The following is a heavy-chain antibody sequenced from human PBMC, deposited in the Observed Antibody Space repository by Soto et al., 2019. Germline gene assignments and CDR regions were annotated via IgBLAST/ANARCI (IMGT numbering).Heavy chain of an antibody. CDR1: GGSISTDNYY. D-gene: IGHD3-10*01. CDR3: AREERRDYISGGGK. Sequence: SETLSLTCTVSGGSISTDNYYWGWVRQPPGKGLEWIATIYYTGATQYSPSLRSRATISVDTSQNLFSLKLTSVTASDTAVYYCAREERRDYISGGGKWGQGHLVTVSS. CDR2: IYYTGAT. J-gene: IGHJ4*02. V-gene: IGHV4-39*02.